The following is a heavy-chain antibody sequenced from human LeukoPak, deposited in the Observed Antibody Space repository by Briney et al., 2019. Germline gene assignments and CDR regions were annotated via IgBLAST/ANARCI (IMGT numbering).Heavy chain of an antibody. D-gene: IGHD3-16*01. Sequence: SETLSLTCTVSGGSISSYYWSWIRQPAGKGLEWIGRIYTSGSTNYNPSLKSRVTMSVDTSKTQFSLKLSSVTAADTAVYYCARSPHRLIGHWFDPWGQGTLVTVSS. J-gene: IGHJ5*02. CDR2: IYTSGST. CDR3: ARSPHRLIGHWFDP. V-gene: IGHV4-4*07. CDR1: GGSISSYY.